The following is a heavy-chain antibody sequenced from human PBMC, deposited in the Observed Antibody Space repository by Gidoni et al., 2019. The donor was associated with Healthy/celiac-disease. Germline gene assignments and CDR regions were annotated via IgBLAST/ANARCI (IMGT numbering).Heavy chain of an antibody. J-gene: IGHJ3*02. CDR1: GFPFSVYH. D-gene: IGHD3-22*01. CDR3: ARVGYDSSGYYPFHGFDI. V-gene: IGHV3-11*01. Sequence: QVQLVESGGGLVKPGGSLSLSCAASGFPFSVYHRSWIRQAPGKGLGWVSYISSSGSTIYYADSVKGRFTISRDNAKNSLYLQMNSLRAEDTAVYYCARVGYDSSGYYPFHGFDIWGQGTMVTVSS. CDR2: ISSSGSTI.